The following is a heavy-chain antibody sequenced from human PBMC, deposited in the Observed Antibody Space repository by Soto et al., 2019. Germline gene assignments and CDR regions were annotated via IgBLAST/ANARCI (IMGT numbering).Heavy chain of an antibody. CDR2: ISQTRGT. CDR3: ETDPNSYALDI. Sequence: SETLSLTCAVYSASLSGYDWSSVRQPPGKGLAWIGEISQTRGTNYDPSLKGRVSISIDTSNKQFSLRLSSVIAPDTAIDYCETDPNSYALDIWGRGTMVTVSS. CDR1: SASLSGYD. J-gene: IGHJ3*02. V-gene: IGHV4-34*01.